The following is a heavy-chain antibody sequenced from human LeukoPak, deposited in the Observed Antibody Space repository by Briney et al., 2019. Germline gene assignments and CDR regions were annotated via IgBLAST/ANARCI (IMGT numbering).Heavy chain of an antibody. V-gene: IGHV4-30-2*01. J-gene: IGHJ4*02. Sequence: KTSETLSLTCAASGGSISSGGYSWSWIRQPPGKGLEWIGYIYHSGSTYYNPSLKSRVTISVDRSKNQFSLKLSSVTAADTAVYYCARLIGAYCGGDCSDYWGQGTLVTVSS. D-gene: IGHD2-21*02. CDR2: IYHSGST. CDR3: ARLIGAYCGGDCSDY. CDR1: GGSISSGGYS.